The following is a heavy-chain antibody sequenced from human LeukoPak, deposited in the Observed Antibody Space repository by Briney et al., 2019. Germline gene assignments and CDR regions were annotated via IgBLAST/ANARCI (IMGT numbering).Heavy chain of an antibody. Sequence: GGSLRLSCAASGFTFSSYAMSWVRQAPGKGLEWVSATSGSGGSTYYADSVKGRFTISRDNSKNTLYLQMNSLRAEDTAVYYCARVDIVATDEYYFDYWGQGTLVTVSS. CDR2: TSGSGGST. CDR3: ARVDIVATDEYYFDY. CDR1: GFTFSSYA. J-gene: IGHJ4*02. D-gene: IGHD5-12*01. V-gene: IGHV3-23*01.